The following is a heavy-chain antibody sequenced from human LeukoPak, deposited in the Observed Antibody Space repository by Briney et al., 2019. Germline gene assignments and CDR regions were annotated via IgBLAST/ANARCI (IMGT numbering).Heavy chain of an antibody. J-gene: IGHJ3*02. V-gene: IGHV3-53*04. CDR1: GFTVSSNY. Sequence: GGSLRLSCAASGFTVSSNYMSWVRQVPGKGLEWVSVIYSGGITYYADSVKGRFTISRHNSKNTLYLQMNSLRPEDTAVYYCARDFSGSYTAGAFDIWGQGTMVTVSS. CDR3: ARDFSGSYTAGAFDI. CDR2: IYSGGIT. D-gene: IGHD1-26*01.